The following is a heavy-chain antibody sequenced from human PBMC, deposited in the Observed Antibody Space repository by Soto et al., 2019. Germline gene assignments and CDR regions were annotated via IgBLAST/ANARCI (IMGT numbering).Heavy chain of an antibody. CDR2: IYSGGST. CDR1: GFTVSSNY. D-gene: IGHD3-10*01. CDR3: AREITMVRGVIHYFDY. J-gene: IGHJ4*02. V-gene: IGHV3-53*04. Sequence: GGSLRLSCAASGFTVSSNYMSWVRQAPGKGLEWVSVIYSGGSTYYADSVKGRFTISRPNSKNTLYLQMNSLRAEDTAVYYCAREITMVRGVIHYFDYWGQGTLVTVSS.